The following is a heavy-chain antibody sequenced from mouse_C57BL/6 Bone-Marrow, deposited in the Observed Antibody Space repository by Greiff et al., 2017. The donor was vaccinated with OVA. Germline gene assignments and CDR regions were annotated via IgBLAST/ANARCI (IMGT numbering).Heavy chain of an antibody. CDR2: IYPSDSET. CDR3: ARPLTGKTYYFDY. Sequence: VQLQQPGAELVRPGSSVKLSCKASGYTFTSYWMDWVKQRPGQGLEWIGNIYPSDSETHYNQKFKDKATLTVDKSSSTAYMQLSSLTSEDSAVYYCARPLTGKTYYFDYWGQGTTLTVSS. J-gene: IGHJ2*01. CDR1: GYTFTSYW. D-gene: IGHD4-1*01. V-gene: IGHV1-61*01.